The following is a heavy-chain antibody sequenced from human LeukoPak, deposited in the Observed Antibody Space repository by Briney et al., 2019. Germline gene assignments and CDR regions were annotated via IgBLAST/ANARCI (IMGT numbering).Heavy chain of an antibody. CDR3: ARDQIGSSYYYGSGSYYHKYYYYYYGMDV. Sequence: PGGSLRLSCAASGFTFSSYGMHWVRQAPGKGLEWVAVIWYDGSNKYYADSVKGRFTISRDNSKNTLYLQVNSLRAEDTAVYYCARDQIGSSYYYGSGSYYHKYYYYYYGMDVWGQGTTVTVSS. CDR2: IWYDGSNK. CDR1: GFTFSSYG. D-gene: IGHD3-10*01. J-gene: IGHJ6*02. V-gene: IGHV3-33*01.